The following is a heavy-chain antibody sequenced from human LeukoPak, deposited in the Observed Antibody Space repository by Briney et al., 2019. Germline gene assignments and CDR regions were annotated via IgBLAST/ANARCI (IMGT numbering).Heavy chain of an antibody. V-gene: IGHV3-66*01. Sequence: GGSLRLSCAASGFTVRNNYVSWVRQAPGKGLDWVSVIHSMGNTSHVDSVKGRFTISRDNSKNTVYLQMNSLRPEDTAVYYCATMRDGYNWGAHCWGQGTLVTVSS. CDR1: GFTVRNNY. J-gene: IGHJ1*01. CDR2: IHSMGNT. D-gene: IGHD5-24*01. CDR3: ATMRDGYNWGAHC.